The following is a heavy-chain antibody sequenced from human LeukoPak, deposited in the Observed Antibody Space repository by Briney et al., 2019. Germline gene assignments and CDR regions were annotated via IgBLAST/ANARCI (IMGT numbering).Heavy chain of an antibody. Sequence: GGSLRLSCAASGFTFSSYSMNWVRQAPGKGLEWVSSISSSSSYIYYADSVKGRFTISRDNAKNSLYLQMNSLRAEDTAVYYGARDIAAAGPRGGWFDPWGQGTLVTVSS. CDR3: ARDIAAAGPRGGWFDP. CDR2: ISSSSSYI. CDR1: GFTFSSYS. V-gene: IGHV3-21*01. D-gene: IGHD6-13*01. J-gene: IGHJ5*02.